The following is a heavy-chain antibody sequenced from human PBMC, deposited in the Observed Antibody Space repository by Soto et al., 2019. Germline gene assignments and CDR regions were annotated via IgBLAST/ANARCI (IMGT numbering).Heavy chain of an antibody. Sequence: EVQLAESGGGLVQPGGSLRLSCAASGFTFNSYWMHWVRQVPGKGLVWVSRSKNDGSTTNYADSVKGRFTISRDNARNTVYLQMNSLRADDTAVYYCVRGVIAANCFDYWGQGTLVTVSS. D-gene: IGHD2-15*01. V-gene: IGHV3-74*01. CDR2: SKNDGSTT. CDR1: GFTFNSYW. J-gene: IGHJ4*02. CDR3: VRGVIAANCFDY.